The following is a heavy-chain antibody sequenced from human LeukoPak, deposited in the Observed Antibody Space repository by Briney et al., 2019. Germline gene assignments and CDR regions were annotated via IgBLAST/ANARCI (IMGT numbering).Heavy chain of an antibody. CDR3: AKVASSGLFDY. Sequence: PGGSLRLSCAASGFTFSSYSMNWVRQAPGKGLEWVSSISSSSSYIYYADSVKGRFFISRDTANNFMFLQMNSLRVDDTAVYYCAKVASSGLFDYWGQGTLVTVSS. V-gene: IGHV3-21*04. CDR2: ISSSSSYI. CDR1: GFTFSSYS. J-gene: IGHJ4*02. D-gene: IGHD6-19*01.